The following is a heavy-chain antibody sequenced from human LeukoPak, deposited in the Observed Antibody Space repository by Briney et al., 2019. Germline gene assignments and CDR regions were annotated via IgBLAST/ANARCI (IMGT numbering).Heavy chain of an antibody. J-gene: IGHJ5*02. Sequence: GESLKISCKGSGYSFTSYWIAWMRQMPGKGLEWMGLIYPDDSDTRYSPSFQGQVTISTDKSISTAYLQWSSLKASDTAMYYCARQRGQGWFDPWGQGTLVTVSS. CDR1: GYSFTSYW. CDR3: ARQRGQGWFDP. CDR2: IYPDDSDT. V-gene: IGHV5-51*01.